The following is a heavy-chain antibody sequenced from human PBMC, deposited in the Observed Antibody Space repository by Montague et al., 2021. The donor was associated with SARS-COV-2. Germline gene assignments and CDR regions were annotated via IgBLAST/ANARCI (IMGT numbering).Heavy chain of an antibody. Sequence: SLRLSCAASGFTFSSYAMSWVRQAPGKGLEWVSAISGSGGSTYYADSVKGRFTISRDNSKNTLYLQMNSLRAEDTAVCYCAKDSHIAAAVFYYYGMDVWGQGTTVTVSS. D-gene: IGHD6-13*01. CDR1: GFTFSSYA. CDR2: ISGSGGST. CDR3: AKDSHIAAAVFYYYGMDV. J-gene: IGHJ6*02. V-gene: IGHV3-23*01.